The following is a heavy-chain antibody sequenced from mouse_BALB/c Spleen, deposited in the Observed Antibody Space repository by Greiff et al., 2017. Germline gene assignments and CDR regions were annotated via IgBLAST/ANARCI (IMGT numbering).Heavy chain of an antibody. CDR1: GFTLSSFG. D-gene: IGHD2-3*01. CDR3: ARWLLKTDYAMDY. V-gene: IGHV5-17*02. J-gene: IGHJ4*01. CDR2: ISSGSSTI. Sequence: EVQGVESGGGLVQPGGSRKLSCAASGFTLSSFGMHWVRQAPEKGLEWVAYISSGSSTIYYADTVKGRFTISRDNPKNTLFLQMTSLRSEDTAMYYCARWLLKTDYAMDYWGQGTSVTVSS.